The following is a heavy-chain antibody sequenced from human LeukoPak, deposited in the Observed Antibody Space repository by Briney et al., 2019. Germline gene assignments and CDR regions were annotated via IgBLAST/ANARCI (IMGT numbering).Heavy chain of an antibody. CDR2: IYSGGST. CDR1: GFTVSSNY. D-gene: IGHD3-3*01. Sequence: PGGSLRLSCAASGFTVSSNYMSWVRQAPGKGLEWVSVIYSGGSTYYADSVKGRFTISRDNSKNTLYLQMNSLRAEDTAVYYCARVVDDFWSGYYTGDGWFDPWGQGTLVTVSS. J-gene: IGHJ5*02. CDR3: ARVVDDFWSGYYTGDGWFDP. V-gene: IGHV3-66*02.